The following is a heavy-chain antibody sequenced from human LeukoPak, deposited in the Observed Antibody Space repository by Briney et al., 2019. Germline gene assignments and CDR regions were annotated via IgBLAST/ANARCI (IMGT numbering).Heavy chain of an antibody. D-gene: IGHD6-13*01. J-gene: IGHJ3*02. CDR3: AREHPSSSWYHDAFDI. Sequence: SETLSLACTVSGGSISSYYWGWIRQPAGKGLEWIGRIYTSGSTNYNPSLKSRVTVSVDTSKNQFSLKLSSVTAADTAVYYCAREHPSSSWYHDAFDIWGQGTMVTVSS. V-gene: IGHV4-4*07. CDR2: IYTSGST. CDR1: GGSISSYY.